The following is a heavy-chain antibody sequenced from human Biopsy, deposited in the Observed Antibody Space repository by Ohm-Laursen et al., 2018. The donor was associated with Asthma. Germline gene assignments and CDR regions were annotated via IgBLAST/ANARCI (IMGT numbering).Heavy chain of an antibody. Sequence: SLRLSCAASGFTFSSYSMNWVRQAPGKGLEWVSYISSSSSTIYCADSVKGRFTISRDNAKNSLYLQMNSLRGDDTAVYYCARDMNRDGWYFDYWGQGTLVTVSS. J-gene: IGHJ4*02. V-gene: IGHV3-48*01. CDR3: ARDMNRDGWYFDY. CDR2: ISSSSSTI. CDR1: GFTFSSYS. D-gene: IGHD5-24*01.